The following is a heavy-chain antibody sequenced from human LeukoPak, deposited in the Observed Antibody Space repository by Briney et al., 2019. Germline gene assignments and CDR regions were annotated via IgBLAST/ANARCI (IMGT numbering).Heavy chain of an antibody. J-gene: IGHJ4*02. D-gene: IGHD6-13*01. Sequence: GGSLRLSCAASGFTFSTYWMSWVRQAPGKGLEWVANINPDGSVKYYMDSVKGRFTISRDNAKNSLYLYVNSLRADDTGVYYCAGADSGSWDFGRGAQGTLVIVSS. CDR3: AGADSGSWDFGR. CDR2: INPDGSVK. CDR1: GFTFSTYW. V-gene: IGHV3-7*04.